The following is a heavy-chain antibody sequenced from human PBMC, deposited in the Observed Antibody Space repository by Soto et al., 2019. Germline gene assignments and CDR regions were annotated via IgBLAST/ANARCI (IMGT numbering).Heavy chain of an antibody. J-gene: IGHJ5*02. CDR3: ASNLGWSSGWYT. Sequence: QVQLVQSGAGVKKPGASVKVSCKASGYTLTIYYMHWVRQTPGQGLEWMGISTPSGCSTSYAQKFQGRVTMTRDTATSTVYMELSSLRSEDTAVYYCASNLGWSSGWYTWGQGTLVTVSS. CDR2: STPSGCST. D-gene: IGHD6-19*01. CDR1: GYTLTIYY. V-gene: IGHV1-46*01.